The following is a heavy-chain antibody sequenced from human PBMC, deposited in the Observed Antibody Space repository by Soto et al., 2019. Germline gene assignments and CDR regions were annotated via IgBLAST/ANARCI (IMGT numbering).Heavy chain of an antibody. J-gene: IGHJ6*02. D-gene: IGHD3-9*01. Sequence: PGGSLRLSCAASGFTFSSYGMHWVRQAPGKGLEWVAVIWYDGSNKYYADSVKGRFTISRDNSKNTPYLQMNSLRAEDTAVYYCARDMTGGGSYYYYGMDVWGQGTTVTVSS. CDR1: GFTFSSYG. CDR2: IWYDGSNK. V-gene: IGHV3-33*01. CDR3: ARDMTGGGSYYYYGMDV.